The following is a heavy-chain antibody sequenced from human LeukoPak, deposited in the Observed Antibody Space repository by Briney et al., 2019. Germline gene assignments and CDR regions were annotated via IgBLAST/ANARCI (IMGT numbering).Heavy chain of an antibody. CDR2: INPNSGGT. V-gene: IGHV1-2*06. J-gene: IGHJ5*02. D-gene: IGHD2-15*01. Sequence: GASVKVSCKASGYTFTSYYMHWVRQAPGQGLEWMGRINPNSGGTNYAQKFQGRVTMTRDTSISTAYMELSRLRSDDTAVYYCARERRYCSGGSCYALYNWFDPWGQGTLVTVSS. CDR1: GYTFTSYY. CDR3: ARERRYCSGGSCYALYNWFDP.